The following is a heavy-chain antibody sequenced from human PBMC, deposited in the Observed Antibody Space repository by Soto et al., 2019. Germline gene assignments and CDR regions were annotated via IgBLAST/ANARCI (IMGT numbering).Heavy chain of an antibody. V-gene: IGHV3-7*05. D-gene: IGHD6-13*01. CDR1: GFTLSSYW. CDR3: AREYGSSYSPRYYGMDV. CDR2: IKQDGSEK. Sequence: EVQLVESGGGLVQPGGSLRLSCAASGFTLSSYWMSWVRQAPGKGLEWVANIKQDGSEKYYVDSVKGRFTISRDTAKSSLYRQLNSLRAEDTVVYYCAREYGSSYSPRYYGMDVWGQGTTVTVSS. J-gene: IGHJ6*02.